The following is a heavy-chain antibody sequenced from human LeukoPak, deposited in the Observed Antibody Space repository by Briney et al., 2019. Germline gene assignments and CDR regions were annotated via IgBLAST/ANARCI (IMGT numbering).Heavy chain of an antibody. CDR3: TRLGASLPDAFDI. D-gene: IGHD3-9*01. J-gene: IGHJ3*02. CDR1: GFTFSSYG. Sequence: GGSLRLSCAASGFTFSSYGMRWVRQASGKGLEWVAFIRYDGSDKYYADSVKGRFTISRDNSKNTLYLQMGSLRAEDMAVYYCTRLGASLPDAFDIWGQGTMVTVSS. CDR2: IRYDGSDK. V-gene: IGHV3-30*02.